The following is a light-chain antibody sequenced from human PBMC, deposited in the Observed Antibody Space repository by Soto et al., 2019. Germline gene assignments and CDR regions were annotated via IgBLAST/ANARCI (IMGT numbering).Light chain of an antibody. V-gene: IGLV1-47*01. CDR3: AAWDDTLNGQV. CDR1: RSNIGRNY. CDR2: RNN. Sequence: QSVLTQPPSASGTPGQGVTISCSGSRSNIGRNYVYWYQQLPGTAPKLLIQRNNERPSGVPDRFSGSKSGTSVSLAISGLRSEDEATYYCAAWDDTLNGQVFGGGTKVTVL. J-gene: IGLJ3*02.